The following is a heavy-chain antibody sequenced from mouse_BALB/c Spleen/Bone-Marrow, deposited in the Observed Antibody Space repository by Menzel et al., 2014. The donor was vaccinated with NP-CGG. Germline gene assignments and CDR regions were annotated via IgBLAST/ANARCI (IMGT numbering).Heavy chain of an antibody. CDR2: ISSGSSTI. CDR1: GFTFSSFG. Sequence: EVKLHESGGGLVQPGGSRKLSCAASGFTFSSFGMHWVRQAPERGLEWVAYISSGSSTIYYADTVKGRFTISRDNPKNTLFLQMTSLRSEDTAMYYCTRGGNWEDFDYWGKGTTLTVSS. V-gene: IGHV5-17*02. CDR3: TRGGNWEDFDY. J-gene: IGHJ2*01. D-gene: IGHD4-1*01.